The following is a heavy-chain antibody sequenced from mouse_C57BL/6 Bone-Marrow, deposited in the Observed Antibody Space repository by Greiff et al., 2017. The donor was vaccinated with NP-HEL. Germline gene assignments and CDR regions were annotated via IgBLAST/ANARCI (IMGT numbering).Heavy chain of an antibody. CDR1: GFSFNTYA. D-gene: IGHD4-1*01. CDR2: IRSKSNNYAT. Sequence: EVHLVESGGGLVQPKGSLKLSCAASGFSFNTYAMNWVRQAPGKGLEWVARIRSKSNNYATYYADSVKDRFTISRDDSESMLYLQMNNLKTEDTAMYYCVRNWDDYFDYWGQGTTLTVSS. CDR3: VRNWDDYFDY. V-gene: IGHV10-1*01. J-gene: IGHJ2*01.